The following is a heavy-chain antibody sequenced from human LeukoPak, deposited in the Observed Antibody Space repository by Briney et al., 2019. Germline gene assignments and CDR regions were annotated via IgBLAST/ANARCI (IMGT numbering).Heavy chain of an antibody. D-gene: IGHD6-25*01. CDR2: YPNGNS. V-gene: IGHV4-39*01. CDR1: GVSIRSDTYY. Sequence: KPSETLSLTCIVSGVSIRSDTYYWGWIRQPPGQGLEWIVNYPNGNSYYNPSLKSRVTISEDTSGNQLSLRVTSVTAADTAVYYCARLWDSTGLYFYYYMDVWGEGTTVTVSS. J-gene: IGHJ6*03. CDR3: ARLWDSTGLYFYYYMDV.